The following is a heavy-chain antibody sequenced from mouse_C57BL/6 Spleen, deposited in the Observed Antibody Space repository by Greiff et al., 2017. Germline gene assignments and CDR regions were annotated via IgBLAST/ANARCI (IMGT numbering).Heavy chain of an antibody. V-gene: IGHV14-4*01. CDR2: IDPEKGDT. CDR1: GFNIKDDY. CDR3: TAQATGYFDV. J-gene: IGHJ1*03. D-gene: IGHD3-2*02. Sequence: EVKLQQSGAELVRPGASVKLSCTASGFNIKDDYMHWVKQRPEQGLEWIGWIDPEKGDTEYASKFQGKATITADTSSNTAYLQLSSLTSEDTAVYYCTAQATGYFDVWGTGTTVTVSS.